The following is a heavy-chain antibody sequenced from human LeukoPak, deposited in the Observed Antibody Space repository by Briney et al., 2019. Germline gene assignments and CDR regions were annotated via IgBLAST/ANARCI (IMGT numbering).Heavy chain of an antibody. CDR2: ISSGSSHT. D-gene: IGHD3-3*01. Sequence: GGSLRLSCAASGFTFSSYSMTWVRQAPGKGLEWVSSISSGSSHTYYADSMKGRFTISRDNAKNSLYLQMNSLRAEDTAVYYCAIGTSGYSLNWFDHWGQGTLVTVPS. V-gene: IGHV3-21*01. CDR1: GFTFSSYS. J-gene: IGHJ5*02. CDR3: AIGTSGYSLNWFDH.